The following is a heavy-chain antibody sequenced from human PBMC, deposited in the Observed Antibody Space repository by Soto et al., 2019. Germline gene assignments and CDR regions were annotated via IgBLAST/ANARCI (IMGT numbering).Heavy chain of an antibody. CDR3: AKEGYYDSSGYYFY. Sequence: EVQLLESGGGLVQPGGSLRLSCAASGFTFSSYAMSWVRQAPGKGLEWVSAISGSGGSTYYADSLKGRFTISIDNSKNTLYLQMNSLRAEDTAVYYCAKEGYYDSSGYYFYWGQGTLVTVSS. CDR2: ISGSGGST. CDR1: GFTFSSYA. J-gene: IGHJ4*02. D-gene: IGHD3-22*01. V-gene: IGHV3-23*01.